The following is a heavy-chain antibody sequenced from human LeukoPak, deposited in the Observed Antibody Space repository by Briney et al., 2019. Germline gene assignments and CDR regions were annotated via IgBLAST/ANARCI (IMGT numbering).Heavy chain of an antibody. Sequence: GGSLRLSCAASGFTFSSYAMHWVRQAPGKGLEWVAVISYDGSNKYYADSVKGRFTISRDNSKNTLYLQMNSLRAEDTAVYYCARDQYCSGGSCYSEGFDYWGQGTLVTVSS. CDR1: GFTFSSYA. V-gene: IGHV3-30-3*01. D-gene: IGHD2-15*01. CDR3: ARDQYCSGGSCYSEGFDY. J-gene: IGHJ4*02. CDR2: ISYDGSNK.